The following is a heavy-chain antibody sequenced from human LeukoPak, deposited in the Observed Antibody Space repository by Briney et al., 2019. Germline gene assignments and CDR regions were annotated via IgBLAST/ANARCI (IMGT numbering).Heavy chain of an antibody. V-gene: IGHV3-66*01. CDR1: GFTVSSNY. D-gene: IGHD5-18*01. CDR2: IYSGGST. Sequence: PGGSLRLSCAASGFTVSSNYMSWVRQAPGKGLEWVSVIYSGGSTYYADSVKGRFTISRDNAKNSLYLQMNSLRAEDTAVYYCARGTPDSYGLDYWGQGTLVTVSS. J-gene: IGHJ4*02. CDR3: ARGTPDSYGLDY.